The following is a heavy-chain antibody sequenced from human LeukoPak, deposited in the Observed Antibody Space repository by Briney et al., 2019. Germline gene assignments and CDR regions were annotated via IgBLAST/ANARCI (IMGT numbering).Heavy chain of an antibody. CDR3: ARVGAHDYGDPYYFDY. D-gene: IGHD4-17*01. CDR1: GFTFSSYA. CDR2: IYSGGST. J-gene: IGHJ4*02. Sequence: GGSLRLSCAASGFTFSSYAMSWVRQAPGKGLEWVSVIYSGGSTYYADSVKGRFTISRDNSKNTLYLQMNSLRAEDTAVYYCARVGAHDYGDPYYFDYWGQGTLVTVSS. V-gene: IGHV3-53*01.